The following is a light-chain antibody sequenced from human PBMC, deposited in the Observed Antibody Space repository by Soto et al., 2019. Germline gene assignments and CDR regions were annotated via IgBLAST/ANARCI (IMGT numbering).Light chain of an antibody. CDR1: QSISGW. V-gene: IGKV1-5*03. CDR3: QHQFT. J-gene: IGKJ3*01. CDR2: KAS. Sequence: DIQMTQSPSTLSASVGDRVTITCRASQSISGWLAWYQQKPGKAPKLLIYKASSLESGVPSRFSGSGSGTEFTLTISSLQPDDFATYYCQHQFTFGPGTKVDIK.